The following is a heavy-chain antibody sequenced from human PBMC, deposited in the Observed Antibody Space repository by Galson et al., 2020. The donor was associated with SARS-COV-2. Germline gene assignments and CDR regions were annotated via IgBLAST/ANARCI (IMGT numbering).Heavy chain of an antibody. V-gene: IGHV3-73*01. J-gene: IGHJ4*02. CDR2: IRSRPNNYDT. D-gene: IGHD6-25*01. CDR3: ARFVEAANYFDY. CDR1: GFAFSGSA. Sequence: GASLKISCAASGFAFSGSAIHWVRQASGKGLEWVGRIRSRPNNYDTAYAASVNDRFTISRDDAKNTAYLQMNSLRTEDTALYYCARFVEAANYFDYWGQGALVTVSS.